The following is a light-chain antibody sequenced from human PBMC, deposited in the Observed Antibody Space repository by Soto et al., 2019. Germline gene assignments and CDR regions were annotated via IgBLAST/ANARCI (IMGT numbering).Light chain of an antibody. CDR3: SSYTSSSTPLYV. V-gene: IGLV2-14*01. CDR1: SSDVGGYNY. J-gene: IGLJ1*01. CDR2: DVS. Sequence: QSELTKPANVSGAAGQSISISSTATSSDVGGYNYVSWYQQHPGKAPKLMIYDVSNRPSGVSNRFSGSKSGNTASLTISGLQAEDEADYYCSSYTSSSTPLYVFGTGTKVTVL.